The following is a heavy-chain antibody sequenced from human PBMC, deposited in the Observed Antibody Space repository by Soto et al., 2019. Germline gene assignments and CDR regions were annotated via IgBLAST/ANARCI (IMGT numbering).Heavy chain of an antibody. CDR1: GFTFSSYG. D-gene: IGHD2-2*02. J-gene: IGHJ4*02. CDR3: ARDLYLDDY. CDR2: ISYDGSNT. Sequence: GGSLRLSCVASGFTFSSYGMHWVRQAPGKGLEWVAIISYDGSNTYYADSVKGRFTISRDNAKNTLYLQMNSLRAEDTAVYYCARDLYLDDYWGQGTLVTVSS. V-gene: IGHV3-30*03.